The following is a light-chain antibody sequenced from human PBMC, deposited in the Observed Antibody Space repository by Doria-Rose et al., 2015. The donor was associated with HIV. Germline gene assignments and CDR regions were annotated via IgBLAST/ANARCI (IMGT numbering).Light chain of an antibody. J-gene: IGKJ3*01. CDR1: QGLLYTSKNY. V-gene: IGKV4-1*01. Sequence: TQSPESLGISLGERATLNCKSSQGLLYTSKNYLAWYQQKPGQPPKLLIYWASTRQSGVPARFSGSGSGTDFTLTISSLEAEDVAVYYCQQYYDTPSFGPGTTVDIK. CDR3: QQYYDTPS. CDR2: WAS.